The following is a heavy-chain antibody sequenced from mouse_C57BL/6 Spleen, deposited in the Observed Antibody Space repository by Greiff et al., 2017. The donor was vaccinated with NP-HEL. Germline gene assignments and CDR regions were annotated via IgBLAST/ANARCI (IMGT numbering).Heavy chain of an antibody. J-gene: IGHJ2*01. Sequence: QVQLKQPGAELVKPGASVKVSCKASGYTFTSYWMHWVKQRPGQGLEWIGRIHPSDSDTNYNQKFKGKATLTVDKSSSTAYMQLSSLTSEDSAVYYCAMGIYYDYPFDYWGQGTTLTVSS. D-gene: IGHD2-4*01. CDR2: IHPSDSDT. CDR3: AMGIYYDYPFDY. V-gene: IGHV1-74*01. CDR1: GYTFTSYW.